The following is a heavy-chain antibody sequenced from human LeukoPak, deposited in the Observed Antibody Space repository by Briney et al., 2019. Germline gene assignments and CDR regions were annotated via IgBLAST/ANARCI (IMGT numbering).Heavy chain of an antibody. D-gene: IGHD1-26*01. V-gene: IGHV3-48*01. CDR2: ISSSSSTI. CDR3: AKNRGAGSHFYYHMNV. CDR1: GFTFSSYS. J-gene: IGHJ6*03. Sequence: GGSLRLSCAASGFTFSSYSMNWVRQAPGKGLEWVSYISSSSSTIYYADSVKGRFTISRDNAKNSLYLQMNSLRADDTAVYYCAKNRGAGSHFYYHMNVWGKGTTVTVSS.